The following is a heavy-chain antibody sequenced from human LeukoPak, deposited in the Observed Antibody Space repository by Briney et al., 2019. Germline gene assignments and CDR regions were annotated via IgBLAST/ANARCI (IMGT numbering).Heavy chain of an antibody. CDR1: GYSISSGYY. CDR2: IYHSGST. CDR3: ARRYQVAAFYYFDY. J-gene: IGHJ4*02. V-gene: IGHV4-38-2*01. D-gene: IGHD2-15*01. Sequence: SETLSLTCAVSGYSISSGYYWGWIRQPPGKGLEWIGSIYHSGSTYYNPSLKSRVTISVDTSKNHFSLKLSSVTAADTAVYYCARRYQVAAFYYFDYWGQGTLLTVSS.